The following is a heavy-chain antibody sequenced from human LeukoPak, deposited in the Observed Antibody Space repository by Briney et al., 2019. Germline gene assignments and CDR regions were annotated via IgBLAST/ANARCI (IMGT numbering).Heavy chain of an antibody. J-gene: IGHJ4*02. V-gene: IGHV3-30*03. CDR1: GFTFSSYG. CDR3: AGRLLDY. D-gene: IGHD3-16*01. CDR2: ISYDGSNK. Sequence: QPGGSLRLSCAASGFTFSSYGMHWVRQAPGKGLEWVAVISYDGSNKYYADSVKGRFTISRDNSKNTLYLQMNSLRAEDTAVYYCAGRLLDYWGQGTLVTVSS.